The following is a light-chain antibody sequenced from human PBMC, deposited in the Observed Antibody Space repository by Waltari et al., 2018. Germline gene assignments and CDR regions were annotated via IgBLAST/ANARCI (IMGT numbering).Light chain of an antibody. CDR1: ALPKKS. CDR3: FSTDGSGDQRV. CDR2: EDS. Sequence: SYELTQPPSVSVSPGQTARITCSGDALPKKSAYWYQQKSGQAPVLVIYEDSKRPSGIPEGFSGSSSGKRATLTISGAQVEDEADYYCFSTDGSGDQRVFGGGTKVTVL. V-gene: IGLV3-10*01. J-gene: IGLJ2*01.